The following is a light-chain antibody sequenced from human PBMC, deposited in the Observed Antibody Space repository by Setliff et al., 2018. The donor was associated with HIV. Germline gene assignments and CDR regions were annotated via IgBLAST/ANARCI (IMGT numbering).Light chain of an antibody. CDR1: SSDVGAYNY. Sequence: QSVLTRPAPVSGSPGQSITISCTGISSDVGAYNYVSWYQQHPGKAPKLMIYDVSKRPSGVSNRFSGSKSGNTASLTISGLQAEDEADYYCSSYTSSSTYVFGTGTKVTVL. J-gene: IGLJ1*01. CDR3: SSYTSSSTYV. CDR2: DVS. V-gene: IGLV2-14*01.